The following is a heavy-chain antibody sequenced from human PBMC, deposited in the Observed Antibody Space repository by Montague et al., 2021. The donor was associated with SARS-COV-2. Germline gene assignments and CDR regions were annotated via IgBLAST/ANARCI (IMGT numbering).Heavy chain of an antibody. CDR2: ISHSGST. CDR3: ARDSRTSGWGYWYHGLDV. D-gene: IGHD6-19*01. J-gene: IGHJ6*02. V-gene: IGHV4-34*01. CDR1: GGSLSGYY. Sequence: SETLSLTCAVYGGSLSGYYWSWIRQPPGEGLEWIAEISHSGSTSYNPSLKSRVTISVDTSKNQFSLKLSSATAADTAVYYCARDSRTSGWGYWYHGLDVWGQGTTVIVSS.